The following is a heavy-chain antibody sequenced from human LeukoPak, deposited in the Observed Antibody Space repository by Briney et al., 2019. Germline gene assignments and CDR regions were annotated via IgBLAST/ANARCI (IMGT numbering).Heavy chain of an antibody. CDR1: GFTFSNYA. CDR3: ARIGAGSSRDY. J-gene: IGHJ4*02. CDR2: ISGSGGIT. Sequence: GGSLRLSCAASGFTFSNYAMSWVRQAPGMGLEWVSGISGSGGITYYADSVKGRFTISRDNAKNSLYLQMNSLRAEDTAVYYCARIGAGSSRDYWGQGTLVTVSS. V-gene: IGHV3-23*01. D-gene: IGHD6-13*01.